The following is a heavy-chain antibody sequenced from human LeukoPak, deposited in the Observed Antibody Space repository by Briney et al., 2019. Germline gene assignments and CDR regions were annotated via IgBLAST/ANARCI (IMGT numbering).Heavy chain of an antibody. J-gene: IGHJ3*02. D-gene: IGHD3-10*01. CDR1: GGSISSGGYS. Sequence: SQTLSLTCAVSGGSISSGGYSWSWIRQPPGKGLEWIGYIYHSGSTYYNPSLKSRVTISVDRSKNQFSLKLSSVTAADTAVYYCARGGSGDAFDIWGQGTMVTVSS. CDR2: IYHSGST. CDR3: ARGGSGDAFDI. V-gene: IGHV4-30-2*01.